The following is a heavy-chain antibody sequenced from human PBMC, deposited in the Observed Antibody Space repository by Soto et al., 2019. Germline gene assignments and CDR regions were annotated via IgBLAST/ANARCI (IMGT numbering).Heavy chain of an antibody. CDR3: ATGLSTIPYRVDY. V-gene: IGHV3-30*03. D-gene: IGHD3-3*01. CDR1: GFTFSSYG. CDR2: ISYDGSNK. J-gene: IGHJ4*02. Sequence: QVQLVESGGGVVQPGRSLRLSCAASGFTFSSYGMHWVRQAPGKGLEWVAVISYDGSNKYYADSVKGRFTISRDNSKNTLYLQMNSLRAEDTAVYYCATGLSTIPYRVDYWGQGTLVTVSS.